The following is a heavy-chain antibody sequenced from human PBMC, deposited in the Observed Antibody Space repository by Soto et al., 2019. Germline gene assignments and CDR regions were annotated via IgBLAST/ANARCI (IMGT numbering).Heavy chain of an antibody. CDR2: INPNSGGT. V-gene: IGHV1-2*02. CDR1: GYTFTDYY. D-gene: IGHD2-2*01. J-gene: IGHJ6*02. CDR3: AKDPNIVVVPAATGGMDV. Sequence: GASVKVSCKASGYTFTDYYMHWVRQAPGQGLEWMGWINPNSGGTNYAQKFQGRVTMTRVTSISTAYMELSSLRSDDTALYYCAKDPNIVVVPAATGGMDVWDQGTTVTVSS.